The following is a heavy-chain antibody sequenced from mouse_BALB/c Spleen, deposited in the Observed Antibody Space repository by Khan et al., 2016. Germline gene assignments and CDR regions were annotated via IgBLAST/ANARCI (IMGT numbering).Heavy chain of an antibody. Sequence: EVELVESGGGLVQPGGSLKLSCATSGFTFSDYYMYWVRQTPEKRLEWVAYISNGGGSTYYPDTVKGRFTISRDNAKNTLYLQMSRLKSEDTAMYYCARHKYYYGSSYEGMDYWGQGTSVTVSS. V-gene: IGHV5-12*02. CDR1: GFTFSDYY. J-gene: IGHJ4*01. D-gene: IGHD1-1*01. CDR2: ISNGGGST. CDR3: ARHKYYYGSSYEGMDY.